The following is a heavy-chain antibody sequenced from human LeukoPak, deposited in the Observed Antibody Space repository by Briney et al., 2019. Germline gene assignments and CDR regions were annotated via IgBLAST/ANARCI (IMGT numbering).Heavy chain of an antibody. Sequence: SETLSLTCTVSGYSISSGYYWGWIRQPPGKGLEWIGSIYHSGSTYYNPSLKSRVTISVDTSKNQFSLKLSSVTAADTAVYYCATRGYSGYDYDYYYYYMDVWGKGTTVTVSS. CDR1: GYSISSGYY. V-gene: IGHV4-38-2*02. D-gene: IGHD5-12*01. CDR2: IYHSGST. J-gene: IGHJ6*03. CDR3: ATRGYSGYDYDYYYYYMDV.